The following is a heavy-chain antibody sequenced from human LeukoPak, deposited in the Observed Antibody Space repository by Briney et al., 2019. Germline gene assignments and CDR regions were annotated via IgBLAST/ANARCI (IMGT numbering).Heavy chain of an antibody. Sequence: GASVKVSCKASGYTFTSYDINWVRQATGQGLEWMGWMNPNSGNTGYAQKFQGRVTMTRNTSISTAYMELSSLRSEDTAVYYCARAVDFWSGLNWFDPWGQGTLVTVSS. CDR3: ARAVDFWSGLNWFDP. CDR1: GYTFTSYD. J-gene: IGHJ5*02. D-gene: IGHD3-3*01. CDR2: MNPNSGNT. V-gene: IGHV1-8*01.